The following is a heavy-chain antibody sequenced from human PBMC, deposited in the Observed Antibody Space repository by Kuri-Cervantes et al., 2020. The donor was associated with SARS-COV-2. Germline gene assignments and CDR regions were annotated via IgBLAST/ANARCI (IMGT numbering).Heavy chain of an antibody. CDR2: IYSCGST. D-gene: IGHD6-6*01. J-gene: IGHJ4*02. Sequence: GESLKISCAASGFTVSSHYMSWVRQAPGKGLEWASVIYSCGSTYYADPVKGRFTISRDNSKNTLYLQMNSLRAEDTAVYYCAKDSRYSSSSCFLYWGQGTLVTVSS. CDR3: AKDSRYSSSSCFLY. V-gene: IGHV3-53*01. CDR1: GFTVSSHY.